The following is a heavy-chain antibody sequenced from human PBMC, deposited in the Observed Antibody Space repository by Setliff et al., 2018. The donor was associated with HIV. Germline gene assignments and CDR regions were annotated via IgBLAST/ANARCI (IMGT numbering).Heavy chain of an antibody. J-gene: IGHJ4*02. CDR2: IYHVGRA. D-gene: IGHD2-15*01. CDR1: NYSISSGHY. Sequence: TSETLSLTCTISNYSISSGHYWGWIRQSPGKGLEWIGNIYHVGRAFYSPSLESRVAISVDTSKNQFSLRLTSVTAADTAVYYCARLLGRTVVVINAGFDYWGQGTLVTV. V-gene: IGHV4-38-2*02. CDR3: ARLLGRTVVVINAGFDY.